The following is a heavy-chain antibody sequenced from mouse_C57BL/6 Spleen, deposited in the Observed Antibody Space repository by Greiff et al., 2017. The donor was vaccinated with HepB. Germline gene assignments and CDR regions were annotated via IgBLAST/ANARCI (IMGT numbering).Heavy chain of an antibody. D-gene: IGHD2-4*01. J-gene: IGHJ4*01. CDR2: ISDGGSYT. CDR3: ARDSDYDHYAMDY. CDR1: GFTFSSYA. Sequence: EVQRVESGGGLVKPGGSLKLSCAASGFTFSSYAMSWVRQTPEKRLEWVATISDGGSYTYYPDNVKGRFTISRDNAKNNLYLQMSHLKSEDTAMYYCARDSDYDHYAMDYWGQGTSVTVSS. V-gene: IGHV5-4*01.